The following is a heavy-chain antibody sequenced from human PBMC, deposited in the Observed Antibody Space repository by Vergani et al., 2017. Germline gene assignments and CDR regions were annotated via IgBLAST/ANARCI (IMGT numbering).Heavy chain of an antibody. J-gene: IGHJ4*02. D-gene: IGHD1-1*01. CDR2: IYPADSDT. CDR3: ARHTTYTDS. V-gene: IGHV5-51*01. CDR1: EYSFGNYW. Sequence: EVELVQSGPEMRKPGESLTISCKGSEYSFGNYWIGWVRQMPGKGLEWMGLIYPADSDTRYSPSFQGQVTISADKSISTAFLQWDSLKASDTALYYWARHTTYTDSWGQGTLVTVSS.